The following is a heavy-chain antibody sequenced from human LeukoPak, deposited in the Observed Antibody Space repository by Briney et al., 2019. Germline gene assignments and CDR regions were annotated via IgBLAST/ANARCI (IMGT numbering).Heavy chain of an antibody. J-gene: IGHJ6*03. V-gene: IGHV3-21*01. CDR3: ARVTGGDYYYYYMDV. Sequence: PGGSLRLSCAASGFTLSTYSMNWVRQAPGKGLEWVSSISSDSSYIYYADSVKGRFTISRDNAKSSLYLQMNSLRAEDTAVYYCARVTGGDYYYYYMDVWGKGTTVTVSS. D-gene: IGHD1-26*01. CDR1: GFTLSTYS. CDR2: ISSDSSYI.